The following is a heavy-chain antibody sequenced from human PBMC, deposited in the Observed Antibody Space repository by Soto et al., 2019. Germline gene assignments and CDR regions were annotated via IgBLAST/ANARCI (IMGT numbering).Heavy chain of an antibody. J-gene: IGHJ3*02. CDR1: GDSVSSNSAA. V-gene: IGHV6-1*01. CDR3: ARHRVSIAAGLGAFDI. CDR2: TYYRSKWYN. Sequence: PSQTLSLTCAISGDSVSSNSAAWNWIRQSPSRGLEWLGRTYYRSKWYNDYAVSVKSRITINPDTSKNQFSLQLNSVTPEDTAVDYCARHRVSIAAGLGAFDIWGQGTMVTVSS. D-gene: IGHD6-6*01.